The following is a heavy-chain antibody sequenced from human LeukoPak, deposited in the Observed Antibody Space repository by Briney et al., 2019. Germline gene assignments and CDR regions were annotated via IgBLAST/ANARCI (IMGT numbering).Heavy chain of an antibody. J-gene: IGHJ3*02. CDR1: GGSISSGDYY. CDR2: MYYSGST. Sequence: SETLSLTCTVSGGSISSGDYYWSWIRQPPGKGLEWIGFMYYSGSTYYNPSLKSRVTISVDTSKNQFSLKLSSVSAADTAVYFCARVLRGSDAFDIWGQGTMVTVSS. CDR3: ARVLRGSDAFDI. D-gene: IGHD2-15*01. V-gene: IGHV4-30-4*01.